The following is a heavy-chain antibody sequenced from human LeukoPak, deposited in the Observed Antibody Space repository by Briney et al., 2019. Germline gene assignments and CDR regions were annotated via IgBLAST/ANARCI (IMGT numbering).Heavy chain of an antibody. D-gene: IGHD2-15*01. CDR3: ARRNAVVGDAFDI. CDR1: GFTFNTYS. CDR2: IISSSTYI. J-gene: IGHJ3*02. Sequence: PGESLRLSCAASGFTFNTYSMNWVRQAPGKGLEWVSSIISSSTYIHYADSVKGRFTISRDNAKNSLYLQMNSLRGEDTAAYYCARRNAVVGDAFDIWGPGTMVTVSS. V-gene: IGHV3-21*01.